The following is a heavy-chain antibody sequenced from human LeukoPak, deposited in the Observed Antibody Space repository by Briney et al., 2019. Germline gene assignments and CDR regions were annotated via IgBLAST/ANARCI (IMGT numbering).Heavy chain of an antibody. V-gene: IGHV3-23*01. J-gene: IGHJ6*02. CDR3: ATHLLGPYYYYYGMDV. CDR2: ISGSGGST. Sequence: GGSLRLSCAASGFTFSSYAMSWVRQAPGKGLEWVSAISGSGGSTYYADSVKGRFTISRDNSKNTLYLQMNSLRAEDTAVYYCATHLLGPYYYYYGMDVWGQGTTVTVSS. CDR1: GFTFSSYA.